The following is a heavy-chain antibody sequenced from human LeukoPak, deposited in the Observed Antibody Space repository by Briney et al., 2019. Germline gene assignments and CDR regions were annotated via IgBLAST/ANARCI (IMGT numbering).Heavy chain of an antibody. D-gene: IGHD3-22*01. CDR3: ARGLLKVRGYAY. J-gene: IGHJ4*02. V-gene: IGHV4-59*12. Sequence: PSETLSLTRTVSGGSISSYYWTWIRQPPGKGLEWIGYITYGGSTNYNPSLKSRVTISIDTSKSQFSLKLSSVTAADTAVYYCARGLLKVRGYAYWGQGTLVTVSS. CDR2: ITYGGST. CDR1: GGSISSYY.